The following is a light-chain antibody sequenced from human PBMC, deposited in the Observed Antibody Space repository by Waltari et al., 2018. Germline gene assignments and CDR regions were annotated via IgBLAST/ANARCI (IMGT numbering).Light chain of an antibody. J-gene: IGLJ2*01. CDR2: DVI. CDR1: NSDVGSYNL. Sequence: QSVLPQPASMSGSPGQSITISCTGTNSDVGSYNLAYWYQQPPGQAPRLITYDVINRPSGVYVRIYGSESGNTAFLTGSGLRADDEAEYFCCSYAGSSTFHVRFGEGTNLTVL. V-gene: IGLV2-23*02. CDR3: CSYAGSSTFHVR.